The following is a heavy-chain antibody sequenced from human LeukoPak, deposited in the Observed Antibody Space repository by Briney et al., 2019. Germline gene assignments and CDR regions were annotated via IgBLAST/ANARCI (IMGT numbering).Heavy chain of an antibody. CDR1: GGSISSGDYY. J-gene: IGHJ4*02. CDR2: IYYSGST. Sequence: PSETLSLTCTVSGGSISSGDYYWSWIRQPPGKGLEWIGYIYYSGSTYYNPSLKSRVTISVDTSKNQFSLKLSSVAAADTAVYYCARERRSITMVRGVIRPVWGQGTLVTVSS. D-gene: IGHD3-10*01. CDR3: ARERRSITMVRGVIRPV. V-gene: IGHV4-30-4*08.